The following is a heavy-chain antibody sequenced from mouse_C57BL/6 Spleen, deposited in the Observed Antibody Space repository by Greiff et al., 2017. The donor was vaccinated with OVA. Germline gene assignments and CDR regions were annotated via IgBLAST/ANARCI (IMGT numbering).Heavy chain of an antibody. D-gene: IGHD3-2*02. CDR2: IRSKSNNYAT. J-gene: IGHJ3*01. CDR1: GFSFNTYA. V-gene: IGHV10-1*01. CDR3: VATAQATAWFAY. Sequence: EVQLVESGGGLVQPKGSLKLSCAASGFSFNTYAMNWVRQAPGKGLEWVARIRSKSNNYATYYADSVKDRFTISRDDSESILYLQMNNLKTEDTAMYYCVATAQATAWFAYWGQGTLVTVSA.